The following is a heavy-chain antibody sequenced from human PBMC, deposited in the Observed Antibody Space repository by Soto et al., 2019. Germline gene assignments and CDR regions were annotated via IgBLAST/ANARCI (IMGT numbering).Heavy chain of an antibody. J-gene: IGHJ4*02. CDR3: ARDLAGREVHTYFSH. CDR2: ITWDGIVS. CDR1: GFTFDDFT. V-gene: IGHV3-43*01. Sequence: EVQLVESGGVVVQPGGSLRLSCAASGFTFDDFTMHWVRQAPGKGLEWVSVITWDGIVSYYADSVKGRFTISRDNSKNSLYLQMNSLRSEDTALYYCARDLAGREVHTYFSHWGQGTLVTVSS.